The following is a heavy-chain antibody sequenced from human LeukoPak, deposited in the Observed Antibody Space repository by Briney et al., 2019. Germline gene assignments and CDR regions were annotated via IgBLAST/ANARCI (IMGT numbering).Heavy chain of an antibody. CDR2: ISSSGSTI. CDR3: ARAYSSGYYFDY. D-gene: IGHD3-22*01. Sequence: GGSLRLSCAASGFTFSSYEMNWVRQAPGKGLEWVSYISSSGSTIYYADSVKGRFTISRDNAKNSLYLQMNSLRAEDTAVYYCARAYSSGYYFDYWGQRTLVTVSS. J-gene: IGHJ4*02. CDR1: GFTFSSYE. V-gene: IGHV3-48*03.